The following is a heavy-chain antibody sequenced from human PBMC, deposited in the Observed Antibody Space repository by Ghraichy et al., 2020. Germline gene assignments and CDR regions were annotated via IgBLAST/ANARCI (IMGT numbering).Heavy chain of an antibody. D-gene: IGHD2-2*01. CDR2: ISAYNGNT. V-gene: IGHV1-18*04. J-gene: IGHJ6*02. CDR3: AGSTRGYYYYGMDV. Sequence: ASVKVSCKASGYTFTSYGISWVRQAPGQGLEWMGWISAYNGNTNYAQKLQGRVTMTTDTSTSTAYMELRSLRSDDTAVYYCAGSTRGYYYYGMDVWGQGTTVTVSS. CDR1: GYTFTSYG.